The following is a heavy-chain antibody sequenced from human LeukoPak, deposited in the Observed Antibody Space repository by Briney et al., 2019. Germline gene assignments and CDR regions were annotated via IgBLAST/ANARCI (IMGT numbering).Heavy chain of an antibody. CDR3: ARGSNPKTYDYWSGPEFQY. CDR2: ISYDGSNK. J-gene: IGHJ1*01. D-gene: IGHD3-3*01. V-gene: IGHV3-30-3*01. CDR1: GFTFSSYA. Sequence: GGSLRLSCAASGFTFSSYAMHWVRQAPGKGLEWVAVISYDGSNKYYADSVKGRFTISRDNSKNTLYLQMNSLRAEDTAVYYCARGSNPKTYDYWSGPEFQYWGQGTQVTVSS.